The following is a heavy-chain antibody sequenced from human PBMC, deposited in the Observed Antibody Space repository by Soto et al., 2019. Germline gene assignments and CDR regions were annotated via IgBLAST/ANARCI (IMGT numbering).Heavy chain of an antibody. D-gene: IGHD6-13*01. V-gene: IGHV3-15*01. J-gene: IGHJ4*02. CDR3: TTLSSSSRA. CDR2: IKSKTDGATT. Sequence: EVQLVESGGGLIKPGGSLRLSCAASGFTFSNAWMTWVRQAPGKGLEWVGRIKSKTDGATTDYAAPVEGRFTISRDDSKNTLSLQMNSLKTEDTAVYYCTTLSSSSRAWGQGALVTVSS. CDR1: GFTFSNAW.